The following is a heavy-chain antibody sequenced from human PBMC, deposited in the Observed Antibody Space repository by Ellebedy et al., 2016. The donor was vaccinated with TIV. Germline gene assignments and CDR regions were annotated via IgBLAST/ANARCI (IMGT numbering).Heavy chain of an antibody. CDR3: ARSLDYYGPRYHLDY. J-gene: IGHJ4*02. D-gene: IGHD3-10*01. V-gene: IGHV3-11*04. CDR2: ISNTGLSM. Sequence: GGSLRLSCAASGFTFSDYSMSWIRKAPGKGLEWVSFISNTGLSMYYADSVKGRFTISRDKAKNSLYLQMNSLRAEDTAVYYCARSLDYYGPRYHLDYWGQGTLVTVSS. CDR1: GFTFSDYS.